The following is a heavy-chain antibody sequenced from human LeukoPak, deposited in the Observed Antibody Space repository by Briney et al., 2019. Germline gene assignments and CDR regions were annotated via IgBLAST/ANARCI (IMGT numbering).Heavy chain of an antibody. J-gene: IGHJ4*02. D-gene: IGHD3-3*01. CDR2: ISAYNGNT. CDR1: GYTFTSYG. V-gene: IGHV1-18*01. CDR3: ARDNHAYDFWSGPPGDY. Sequence: GASVKVSCKASGYTFTSYGISWVRQAPGQGLEWMGWISAYNGNTNYAQKLQGSVTMTTDTSTSTAYMELRSLRSDDTAVYYCARDNHAYDFWSGPPGDYWGQGTLVTVSS.